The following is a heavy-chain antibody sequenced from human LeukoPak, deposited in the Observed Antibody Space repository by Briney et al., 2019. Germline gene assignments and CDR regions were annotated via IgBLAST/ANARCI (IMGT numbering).Heavy chain of an antibody. CDR3: ARGGITLIVVVPSPFDY. D-gene: IGHD3-22*01. V-gene: IGHV4-38-2*01. Sequence: PSEALSVTRVVSGYSITRGFYWGGSPPPPGKGLGGVGRIYHSGSTYYNPSLKSRVSISVDTSNNQFSLKLSSVTAADTAVYYCARGGITLIVVVPSPFDYWGQGTLVTVSS. J-gene: IGHJ4*02. CDR2: IYHSGST. CDR1: GYSITRGFY.